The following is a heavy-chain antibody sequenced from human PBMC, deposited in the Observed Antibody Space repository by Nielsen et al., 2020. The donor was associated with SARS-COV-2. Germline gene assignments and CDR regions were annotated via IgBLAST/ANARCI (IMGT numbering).Heavy chain of an antibody. V-gene: IGHV3-7*01. CDR1: GFTFSSYW. J-gene: IGHJ6*02. D-gene: IGHD2-2*01. CDR2: IKQDGSEK. CDR3: ARDHAPAAIKYYYGMDV. Sequence: GKSLKISCAASGFTFSSYWMSWVRQAPGKGLEWVANIKQDGSEKYYVDSVKGRLTISRDNAKNSLYLQMNSLRAEDTAVYYCARDHAPAAIKYYYGMDVWGQGTTVTVSS.